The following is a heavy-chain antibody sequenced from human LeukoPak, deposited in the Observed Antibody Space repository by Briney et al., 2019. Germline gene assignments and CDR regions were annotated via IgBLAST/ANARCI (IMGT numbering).Heavy chain of an antibody. CDR2: ISAYNGNT. V-gene: IGHV1-18*01. CDR3: VRDGEGVAISVNYWFDP. D-gene: IGHD3-10*01. Sequence: ASVKVSCKVSGYTLTELSMHWVRQAPGQGLEWMGWISAYNGNTNYAQKLQGRVAMTRDTTISTAYMELRSLRSEDTAVYYCVRDGEGVAISVNYWFDPWGQGTLVTVSS. J-gene: IGHJ5*02. CDR1: GYTLTELS.